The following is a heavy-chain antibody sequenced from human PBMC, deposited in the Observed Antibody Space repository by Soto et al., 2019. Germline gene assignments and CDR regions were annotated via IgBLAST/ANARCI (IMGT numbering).Heavy chain of an antibody. CDR3: ARHIRGSYGYYYGMDV. D-gene: IGHD4-17*01. Sequence: GESLKISCKGSGYSFTSYWIGWVRQMPGKGLEWMGIIYPGDSDTRYSPSFQGQVTISADRSISTAYLQWSSLKASDTAMYYCARHIRGSYGYYYGMDVRGEGPTVTVSS. V-gene: IGHV5-51*01. CDR1: GYSFTSYW. J-gene: IGHJ6*04. CDR2: IYPGDSDT.